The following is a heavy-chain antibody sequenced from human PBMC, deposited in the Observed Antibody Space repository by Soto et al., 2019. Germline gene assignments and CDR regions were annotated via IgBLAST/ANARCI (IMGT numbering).Heavy chain of an antibody. J-gene: IGHJ6*02. V-gene: IGHV1-69*13. D-gene: IGHD3-16*02. CDR3: ARLKGQLSNYYYYYGMDV. CDR2: IIPIFGTA. Sequence: SVNVSCKASGGTFSSYAISWVRQAPGQGLEWMGGIIPIFGTANYAQKFQGRVTITADESTSTAYMELSSLRSEDTAVYYCARLKGQLSNYYYYYGMDVWGQGTTVTVSS. CDR1: GGTFSSYA.